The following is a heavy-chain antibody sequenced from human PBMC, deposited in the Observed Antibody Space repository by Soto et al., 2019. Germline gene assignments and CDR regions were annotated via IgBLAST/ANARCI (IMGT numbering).Heavy chain of an antibody. Sequence: PGGSLRLSCAASGFTFSSYGIHWVRQAPGKGLEWVAVISYDGSNKYYADSVKGRFTISRDNSKNTLYLQMNSLRAEDTAVYYCAKTSPVGATTFDYWGQGALVTVSS. D-gene: IGHD1-26*01. J-gene: IGHJ4*02. CDR3: AKTSPVGATTFDY. V-gene: IGHV3-30*18. CDR2: ISYDGSNK. CDR1: GFTFSSYG.